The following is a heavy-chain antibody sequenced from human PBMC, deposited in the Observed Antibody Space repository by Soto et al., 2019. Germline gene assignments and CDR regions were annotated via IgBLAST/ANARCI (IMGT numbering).Heavy chain of an antibody. D-gene: IGHD3-9*01. Sequence: QVQLVQSGAEVKKPGSSVKVSCKASGGTFSSYTISWVRQAPGQGLEWMGRIIPILGIANYAQKFQGRVTITADKSTSTAYMELSSLRSEDTAVYYCARGHYDILTGYYSGQGYYYYMDVWGKGTTVTVSS. CDR2: IIPILGIA. V-gene: IGHV1-69*02. CDR3: ARGHYDILTGYYSGQGYYYYMDV. CDR1: GGTFSSYT. J-gene: IGHJ6*03.